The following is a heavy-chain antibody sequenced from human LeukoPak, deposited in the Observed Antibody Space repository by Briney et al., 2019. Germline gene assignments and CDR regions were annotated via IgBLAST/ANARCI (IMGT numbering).Heavy chain of an antibody. V-gene: IGHV4-61*02. Sequence: SETLSLTCTVSGGSISSGSYYWSWIRQPAGKGLEWIGRIYTSGSTNYNPSLKSRVTISVDTSKNQFSLKLSSVTAADTAVYYCARDPSPDSSGYYPDDYWGQGTLVTVSS. D-gene: IGHD3-22*01. CDR3: ARDPSPDSSGYYPDDY. J-gene: IGHJ4*02. CDR2: IYTSGST. CDR1: GGSISSGSYY.